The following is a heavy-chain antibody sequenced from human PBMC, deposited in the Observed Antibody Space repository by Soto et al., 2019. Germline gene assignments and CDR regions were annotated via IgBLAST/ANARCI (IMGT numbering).Heavy chain of an antibody. CDR2: IIPIFGTA. J-gene: IGHJ6*02. V-gene: IGHV1-69*06. Sequence: GASVKGSCKASGGTFSSYAISWVRQAPGQGLEWMGVIIPIFGTANYAQKFQGRVTITADKSTSTAYMELSSLRSEDTAVYYCARANDDIVVVPAAITYYYYGMDVWGQGTTVTVSS. D-gene: IGHD2-2*01. CDR1: GGTFSSYA. CDR3: ARANDDIVVVPAAITYYYYGMDV.